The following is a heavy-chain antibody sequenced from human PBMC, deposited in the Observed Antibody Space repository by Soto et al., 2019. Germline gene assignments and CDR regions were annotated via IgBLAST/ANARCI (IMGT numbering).Heavy chain of an antibody. CDR2: ISGSDGKT. Sequence: PGESLRLSCAASGFSFGSYALSWVRQAPGKGLEWVSTISGSDGKTFYADSVKGRFSISRDTSQSTLYLQMNSLRADDTAMYYCARWSYLDYWGQGTRVTVSS. CDR1: GFSFGSYA. V-gene: IGHV3-23*01. D-gene: IGHD3-3*01. CDR3: ARWSYLDY. J-gene: IGHJ4*02.